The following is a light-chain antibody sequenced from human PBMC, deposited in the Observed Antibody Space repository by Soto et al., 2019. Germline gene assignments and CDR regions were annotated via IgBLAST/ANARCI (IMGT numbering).Light chain of an antibody. J-gene: IGLJ1*01. Sequence: QSALTQPASVSGSPGQSITISCTGTSSDVGGYNYVSWSQQHPGKAPKLIIYEVSNRPSGVSNRFSGSKSGNTASLTISGLQAEDEADYYWSSYTTTDTYVFGTGTKLTVL. CDR3: SSYTTTDTYV. CDR1: SSDVGGYNY. V-gene: IGLV2-14*01. CDR2: EVS.